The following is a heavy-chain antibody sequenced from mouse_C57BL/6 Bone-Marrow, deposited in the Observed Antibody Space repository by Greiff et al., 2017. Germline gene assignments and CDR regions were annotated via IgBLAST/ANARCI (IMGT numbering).Heavy chain of an antibody. CDR2: IYPGDGDT. CDR3: AREDYYYGYY. CDR1: GYAFSSSW. J-gene: IGHJ2*01. Sequence: QVQLQQSGPELVKPGASVKISCKASGYAFSSSWMNWVKQRPGKGLEWIGRIYPGDGDTNYNGKFKGKATLTADKSASTADLQLSSLTSEDSAVYFRAREDYYYGYYWGQGTTLTVSS. V-gene: IGHV1-82*01. D-gene: IGHD1-1*01.